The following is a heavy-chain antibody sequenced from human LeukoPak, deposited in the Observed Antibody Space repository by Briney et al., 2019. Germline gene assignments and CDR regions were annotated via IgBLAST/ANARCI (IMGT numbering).Heavy chain of an antibody. D-gene: IGHD3-3*01. CDR2: IYTSGST. CDR1: GGSTSSGSYY. V-gene: IGHV4-61*02. CDR3: ARDKGILGVGYYFDY. J-gene: IGHJ4*02. Sequence: KPSQTLSLXCTVSGGSTSSGSYYWSWIRQPAGKGLEWIGRIYTSGSTNYNPSLKSRVTISVDTSKNQFSLKLSSVTAADTAVYYCARDKGILGVGYYFDYWGQGTLVTVSS.